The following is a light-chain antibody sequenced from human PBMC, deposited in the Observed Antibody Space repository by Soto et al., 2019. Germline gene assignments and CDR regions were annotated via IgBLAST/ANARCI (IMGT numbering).Light chain of an antibody. V-gene: IGLV2-14*01. CDR2: EVS. CDR3: TSYTSSSTPVV. Sequence: QSVLTQPASVSGSPGQSITISCTGTSSDVGAYNYVSWYQHHPGKAPKLIIYEVSHRPSGVSNRFSGSKSDNTASLTISGLQAEDEADYYCTSYTSSSTPVVFGGGTKLTVL. CDR1: SSDVGAYNY. J-gene: IGLJ2*01.